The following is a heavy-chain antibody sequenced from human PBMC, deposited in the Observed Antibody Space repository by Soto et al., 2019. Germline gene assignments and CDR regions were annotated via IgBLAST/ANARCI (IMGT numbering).Heavy chain of an antibody. CDR2: IYHSGST. V-gene: IGHV4-30-2*01. J-gene: IGHJ4*02. CDR3: ARGWGSGYYLSFDY. D-gene: IGHD3-22*01. CDR1: GGSISSGGYS. Sequence: QLQLQESGSGLVKPSQTLSLTCAVSGGSISSGGYSWSWIRQPPGKGLEWLGYIYHSGSTYYNPSLKSRVTISVDRSKNQFSLKLSSVTAADTAVYYCARGWGSGYYLSFDYWGQGTLVTVSS.